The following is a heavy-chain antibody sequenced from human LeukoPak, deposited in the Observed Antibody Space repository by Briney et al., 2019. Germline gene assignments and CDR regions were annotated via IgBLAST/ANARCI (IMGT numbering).Heavy chain of an antibody. Sequence: ASVKVSCKVSGYTLTELSMHWVRQAPGKGLEWMGGFDPEDGETIYAQKFQGRVTMAEDTSTDTAYMELSSLRSEDTAVYYCVCSGYYFFDYWGQGTLVTVSS. CDR1: GYTLTELS. CDR2: FDPEDGET. CDR3: VCSGYYFFDY. J-gene: IGHJ4*02. V-gene: IGHV1-24*01. D-gene: IGHD3-22*01.